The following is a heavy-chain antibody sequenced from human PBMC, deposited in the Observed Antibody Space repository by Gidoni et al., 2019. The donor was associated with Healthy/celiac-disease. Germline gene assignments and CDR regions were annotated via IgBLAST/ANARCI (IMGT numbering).Heavy chain of an antibody. CDR1: GFSLSTSVMC. D-gene: IGHD6-19*01. CDR3: ARIIKIAVAAPYYYGMDV. CDR2: IDWDDDK. V-gene: IGHV2-70*01. Sequence: QVTLRESGPALVKPTQTLTLTCTFSGFSLSTSVMCVSWIRQPPGKALEWLALIDWDDDKYYSTSLKTRLTISKDTSKNQVVLTMTNMDPVDTATYYCARIIKIAVAAPYYYGMDVWGQGTTVTVSS. J-gene: IGHJ6*02.